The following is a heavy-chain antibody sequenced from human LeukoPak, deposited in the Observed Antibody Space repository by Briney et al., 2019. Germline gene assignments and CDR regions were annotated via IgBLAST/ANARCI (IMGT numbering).Heavy chain of an antibody. CDR3: AKDRGNFAARPFDY. Sequence: GGSLRLSCAASGFTFSSYAVSWVRQAPGKGLEWVSAISGSSGSTYYADSVKGRFTISRDNSKNTLYLQMNSLRAEDTAVYYCAKDRGNFAARPFDYWGQGTLVTVSS. V-gene: IGHV3-23*01. J-gene: IGHJ4*02. CDR2: ISGSSGST. D-gene: IGHD6-6*01. CDR1: GFTFSSYA.